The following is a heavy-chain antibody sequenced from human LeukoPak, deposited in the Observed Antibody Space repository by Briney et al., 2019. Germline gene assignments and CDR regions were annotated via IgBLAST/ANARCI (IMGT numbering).Heavy chain of an antibody. Sequence: SETLSLTCTVSGGSISSSSYYWGWIRQPPGKGLEWIGSIYYSGSTYYNPSLKSRVTISVDTSKNQFSLKLSSVTAADTAVYYCARVYSSGWYRAFDIWGKGTMVTVSS. D-gene: IGHD6-19*01. CDR2: IYYSGST. J-gene: IGHJ3*02. V-gene: IGHV4-39*01. CDR3: ARVYSSGWYRAFDI. CDR1: GGSISSSSYY.